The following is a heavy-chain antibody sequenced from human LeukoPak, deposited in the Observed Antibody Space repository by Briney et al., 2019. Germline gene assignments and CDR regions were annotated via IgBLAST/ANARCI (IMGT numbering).Heavy chain of an antibody. CDR3: ARGYDSSGYYFDY. V-gene: IGHV4-59*08. CDR1: GGSISSYY. D-gene: IGHD3-22*01. CDR2: IYDSGSA. Sequence: SETLSPTCTVSGGSISSYYWSRIRQPPGKGLEWIGYIYDSGSANYNPSLKSRVTISVDSSKNQFSLKLSSVTAADTAVYYCARGYDSSGYYFDYWGQGSLVTVSS. J-gene: IGHJ4*01.